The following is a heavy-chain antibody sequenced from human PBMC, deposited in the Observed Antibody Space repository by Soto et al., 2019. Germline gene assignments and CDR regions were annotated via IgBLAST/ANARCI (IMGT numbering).Heavy chain of an antibody. CDR2: IWNDGSNK. CDR3: ASRSPASDY. CDR1: GFSFSSYG. V-gene: IGHV3-33*03. Sequence: GGSLRLSCAASGFSFSSYGMHWVRQAPGKGLEWVAVIWNDGSNKYYADPVKGRFTISRDNSKNTLYLQMNSLRAEDTAVYYCASRSPASDYWGQGTLVTVSS. J-gene: IGHJ4*02.